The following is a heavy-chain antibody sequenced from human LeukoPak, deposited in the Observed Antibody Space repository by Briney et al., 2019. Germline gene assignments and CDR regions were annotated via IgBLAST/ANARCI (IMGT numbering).Heavy chain of an antibody. CDR1: GFTFSSYG. D-gene: IGHD3-10*01. J-gene: IGHJ6*03. Sequence: GGSLRLSCAASGFTFSSYGMHWVRQAPGKGLEWVAVISYDGSNKYYADSVKGRFTISRDNSKNTLYLQMNSPRAEDTAVYFCARAGRFGESFRDYYYYIDVWGKGTTVTVSS. V-gene: IGHV3-30*03. CDR3: ARAGRFGESFRDYYYYIDV. CDR2: ISYDGSNK.